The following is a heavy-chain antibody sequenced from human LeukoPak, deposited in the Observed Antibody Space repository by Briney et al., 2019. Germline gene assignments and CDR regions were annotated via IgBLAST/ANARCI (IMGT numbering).Heavy chain of an antibody. CDR3: ARDRATRKFDYYYGMDV. CDR1: GFTFSRYS. Sequence: GALRLSCAASGFTFSRYSMNWVRQAPGKGLGWVSSISSSSSYIYYADSVKGRFTISRDNARNSLYLQMNSLRAEDTAVYYCARDRATRKFDYYYGMDVWGQGTTVTVSS. CDR2: ISSSSSYI. J-gene: IGHJ6*02. V-gene: IGHV3-21*01.